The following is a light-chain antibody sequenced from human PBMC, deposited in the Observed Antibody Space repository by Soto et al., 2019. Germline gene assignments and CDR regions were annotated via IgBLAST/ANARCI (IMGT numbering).Light chain of an antibody. V-gene: IGLV1-44*01. Sequence: QSVLTQPPSASGTPGQTVTISCSGSSSNIGSHSVNWYQQLPGTAPKLIIYKNNQRPSGVPDRFSDSKSGTSASLAISGLQSGDGADYYCAAWDDSLNGPVFGGGTKVTVL. J-gene: IGLJ3*02. CDR3: AAWDDSLNGPV. CDR1: SSNIGSHS. CDR2: KNN.